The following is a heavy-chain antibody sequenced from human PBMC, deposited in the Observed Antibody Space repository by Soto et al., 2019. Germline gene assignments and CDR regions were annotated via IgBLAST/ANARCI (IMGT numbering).Heavy chain of an antibody. CDR2: IHNSGST. D-gene: IGHD4-17*01. Sequence: QVQLQESGPGLVKPSETLSLTCAVSGGSISSYYWSWIRQPPGKGLEWIGNIHNSGSTNYNPSLKSRITISPDTSKNQVSLRLSSVTAADTAVYYCVRSIKHTVTTSFYFDYWGQGTLVTVSS. CDR1: GGSISSYY. V-gene: IGHV4-59*01. J-gene: IGHJ4*02. CDR3: VRSIKHTVTTSFYFDY.